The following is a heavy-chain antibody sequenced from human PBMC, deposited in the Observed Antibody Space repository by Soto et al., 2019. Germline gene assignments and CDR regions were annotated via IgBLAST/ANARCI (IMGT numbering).Heavy chain of an antibody. D-gene: IGHD6-13*01. Sequence: VGSLSLSCASSGFTFSGYAMSWVRQAPGKGLEWVSTISGRSGSTYYADSVEGRFTISRDNSKNTLYLQMNSLRAGDTAVYYCAKDTPPTLTVATDAMYSNYGIDVSGPGTPLTVSS. V-gene: IGHV3-23*01. CDR2: ISGRSGST. CDR3: AKDTPPTLTVATDAMYSNYGIDV. CDR1: GFTFSGYA. J-gene: IGHJ6*02.